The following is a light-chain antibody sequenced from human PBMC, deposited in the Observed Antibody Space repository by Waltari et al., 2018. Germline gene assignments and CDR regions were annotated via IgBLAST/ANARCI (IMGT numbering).Light chain of an antibody. V-gene: IGKV1-5*03. CDR2: RAS. Sequence: DIQMTQSPSTLSASVGDRVTITCRASQSISNWLAWYQQKPGEAPKVLIYRASTLEAGVPSRFSGSGSGTEFTLTISSLQAEDFATYYCQQYDRYAATFGQGTKVE. CDR1: QSISNW. J-gene: IGKJ1*01. CDR3: QQYDRYAAT.